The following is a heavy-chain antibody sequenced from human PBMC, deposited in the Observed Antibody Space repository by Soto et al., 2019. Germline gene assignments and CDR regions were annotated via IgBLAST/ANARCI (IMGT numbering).Heavy chain of an antibody. J-gene: IGHJ6*01. CDR2: LYSGGTT. D-gene: IGHD1-1*01. V-gene: IGHV3-53*01. CDR3: ARVGIISSGDYYYSYSQDF. Sequence: GGSLRLSCAPSGFTVTNNHMSWVRQAPGKGLEWVSILYSGGTTYYADSVKGRFTISRDNSKNTLYLQMKRRRAEGTAGYYCARVGIISSGDYYYSYSQDFCGQGSTV. CDR1: GFTVTNNH.